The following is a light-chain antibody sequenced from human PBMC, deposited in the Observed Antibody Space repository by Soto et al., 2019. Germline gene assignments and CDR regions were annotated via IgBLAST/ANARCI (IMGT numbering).Light chain of an antibody. J-gene: IGLJ2*01. V-gene: IGLV2-14*01. CDR3: SSYTSSSTVV. CDR2: EVS. CDR1: SSDIGGYNY. Sequence: QSVLTQTASVSGSPGQSINISCTGTSSDIGGYNYVSWYQQHPGKAPKLMIYEVSNRPSGVSNRFSGSKSGNTASLTISGLQADDEADYYCSSYTSSSTVVFGGGTKLTVL.